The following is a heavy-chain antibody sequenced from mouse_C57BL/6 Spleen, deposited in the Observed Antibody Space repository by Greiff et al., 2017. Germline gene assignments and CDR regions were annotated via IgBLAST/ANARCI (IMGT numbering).Heavy chain of an antibody. CDR1: GYTFTEYT. J-gene: IGHJ4*01. CDR3: ARHERTYYYGSSYEDAMDY. Sequence: VQLQQSGAELVKPGASVKLSCKASGYTFTEYTINWVKQRSGQGLEWIGWFYPGSGSIKYNEKFKDKATLTADKSSSTVYMELSRLTSEDSAVYFCARHERTYYYGSSYEDAMDYWGQGTSVTVSS. D-gene: IGHD1-1*01. V-gene: IGHV1-62-2*01. CDR2: FYPGSGSI.